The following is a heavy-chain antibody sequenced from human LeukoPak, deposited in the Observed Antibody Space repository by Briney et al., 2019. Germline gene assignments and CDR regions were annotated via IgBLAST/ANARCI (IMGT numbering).Heavy chain of an antibody. CDR1: GYTFINYC. V-gene: IGHV1-18*04. Sequence: GASVKVSCXASGYTFINYCMHWVRQAHGQGLEWMGWISAYNGNTNYAQKLQGRVTMTTDTSTSTAYMELRSLRSDDTAVYYCARDFQDSIVVVVAATPRSFDYWGQGTLVTVSS. CDR3: ARDFQDSIVVVVAATPRSFDY. J-gene: IGHJ4*02. CDR2: ISAYNGNT. D-gene: IGHD2-15*01.